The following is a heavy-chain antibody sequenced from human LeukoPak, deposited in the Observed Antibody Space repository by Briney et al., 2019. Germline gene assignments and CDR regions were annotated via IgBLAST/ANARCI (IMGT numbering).Heavy chain of an antibody. CDR2: ISYDGSNK. J-gene: IGHJ4*02. Sequence: GGSLRLSCAASGFTFSSYGMRWVRQAPGKGLEWVAVISYDGSNKYYADSVKGRFTISRDNSKNTLYLQMNSLRAEDTAVYYCAKDPDGIAAAGTVGDYFDYWGQGTLVTVSS. CDR1: GFTFSSYG. V-gene: IGHV3-30*18. CDR3: AKDPDGIAAAGTVGDYFDY. D-gene: IGHD6-13*01.